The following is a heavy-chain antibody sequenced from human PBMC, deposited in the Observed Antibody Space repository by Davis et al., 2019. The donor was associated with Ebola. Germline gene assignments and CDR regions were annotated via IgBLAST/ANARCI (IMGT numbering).Heavy chain of an antibody. CDR3: ARAQFPTTSDH. Sequence: ASVKVSCKASGGTFNNYAISWVRQAPGQGLEWMGWINPHNGNTNYAQNVQGRVIMTSDTATTTAYMEMGSLRSDDTAVYYCARAQFPTTSDHWGQGTLVTVSS. CDR1: GGTFNNYA. J-gene: IGHJ4*02. D-gene: IGHD1-1*01. V-gene: IGHV1-18*01. CDR2: INPHNGNT.